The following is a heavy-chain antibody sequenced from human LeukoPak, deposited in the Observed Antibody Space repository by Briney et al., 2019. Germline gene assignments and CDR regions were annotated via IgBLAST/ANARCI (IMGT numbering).Heavy chain of an antibody. J-gene: IGHJ3*02. D-gene: IGHD3-3*01. CDR1: GGSISSYY. Sequence: SETLSLTCTVSGGSISSYYWSWIRQPAGKGLEWIGRIYTSGSTNYNPSLKSRVTMSVDTSKNQFSLKLSSVTAADTAVYYCARDFEIFGVVIPFDIWGQGTMVTVSS. CDR3: ARDFEIFGVVIPFDI. V-gene: IGHV4-4*07. CDR2: IYTSGST.